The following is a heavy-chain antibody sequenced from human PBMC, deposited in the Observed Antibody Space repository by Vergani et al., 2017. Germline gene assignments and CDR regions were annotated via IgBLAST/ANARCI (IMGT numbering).Heavy chain of an antibody. J-gene: IGHJ4*02. CDR1: GFTFDDYA. CDR2: ISWNSGSI. V-gene: IGHV3-9*01. CDR3: AKVREGYFWEDYVFGGEFDY. D-gene: IGHD3-3*01. Sequence: EVQLVESGGGLVQPGRSLRLSCAASGFTFDDYAMHWVRQAPGKGLEWVSGISWNSGSIGYADSVKGRFTISRDNAKNSLYLQMNSLRAEDTALYYCAKVREGYFWEDYVFGGEFDYWGQGTLVTVSS.